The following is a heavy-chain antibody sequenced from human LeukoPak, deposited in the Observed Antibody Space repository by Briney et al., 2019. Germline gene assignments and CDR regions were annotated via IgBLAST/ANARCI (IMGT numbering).Heavy chain of an antibody. J-gene: IGHJ4*02. D-gene: IGHD2-2*03. CDR1: GGSISSSSYY. CDR2: IYHSGST. CDR3: ARLDIVVVPAAFDY. V-gene: IGHV4-39*01. Sequence: SETLSLTCTVSGGSISSSSYYWGWIRQPPGKGLEWIGNIYHSGSTYYSPSLKSRVTISVDTSKNQLSLKLSSVTAADTAVYYCARLDIVVVPAAFDYWGQGTLVTVSS.